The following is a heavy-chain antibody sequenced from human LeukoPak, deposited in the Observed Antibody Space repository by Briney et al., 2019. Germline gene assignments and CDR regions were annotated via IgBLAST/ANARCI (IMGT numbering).Heavy chain of an antibody. CDR3: ARDDSSGYYDY. CDR2: ISSSSSYI. Sequence: GGSLRLSCAASGFTLSSYSMNWVRQAPGKGLEWVSSISSSSSYIYYADSVKGRFTISRDNAKNSLYLQMNSLRAEDTAVYYCARDDSSGYYDYWGQGTLVTVSS. D-gene: IGHD3-22*01. J-gene: IGHJ4*02. V-gene: IGHV3-21*01. CDR1: GFTLSSYS.